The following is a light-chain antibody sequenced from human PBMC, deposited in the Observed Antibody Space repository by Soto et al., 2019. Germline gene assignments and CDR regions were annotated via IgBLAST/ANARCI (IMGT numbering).Light chain of an antibody. CDR1: QSITTW. V-gene: IGKV1-39*01. CDR2: AAS. Sequence: IQITQSPSTVSAYVGDSATITCRASQSITTWLAWYQQRQGKAPKILIYAASTLQSGVPSRFSGTRSGTDCTLTISGLQPEDFPTYYCQQSYSTPRTFGQGTKVDIK. J-gene: IGKJ1*01. CDR3: QQSYSTPRT.